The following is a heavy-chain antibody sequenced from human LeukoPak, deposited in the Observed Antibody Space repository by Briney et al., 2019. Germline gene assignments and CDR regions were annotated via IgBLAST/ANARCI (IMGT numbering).Heavy chain of an antibody. CDR1: GGSISSGGYY. Sequence: PSETLSLTCTVSGGSISSGGYYWSWIRQHPGKGLEWIGYIYYSGSTYYNTSLKSRVTISVDTSKNQFSLKLSSVTAADTAVYYCARGTYYYDSSGYWPLTFDYWGQGTLVTVSS. D-gene: IGHD3-22*01. CDR3: ARGTYYYDSSGYWPLTFDY. V-gene: IGHV4-31*03. CDR2: IYYSGST. J-gene: IGHJ4*02.